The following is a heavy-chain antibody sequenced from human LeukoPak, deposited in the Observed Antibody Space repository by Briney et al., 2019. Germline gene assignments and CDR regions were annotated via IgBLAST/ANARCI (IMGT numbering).Heavy chain of an antibody. J-gene: IGHJ4*02. Sequence: GGSLRLSCAASGFIFSTYAMTWVRQAPGKGLEWVSVISASGTNTDYAGSVKGRFTISRDNSMNSLYLQMNSLRTEDTAVYYCATGSHLDYWGQGTLVTVSS. V-gene: IGHV3-23*01. D-gene: IGHD3-10*01. CDR3: ATGSHLDY. CDR1: GFIFSTYA. CDR2: ISASGTNT.